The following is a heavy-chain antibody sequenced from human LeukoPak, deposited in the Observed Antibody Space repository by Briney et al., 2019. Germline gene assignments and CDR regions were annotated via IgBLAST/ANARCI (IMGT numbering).Heavy chain of an antibody. CDR3: TTGGYFDWFYYFDY. D-gene: IGHD3-9*01. Sequence: GGSLRLSCAASGFTFSNAWMSWVRQAPGKGLEWVGRIKSKTDGGTTEHAAPVKGRFTISRDDSKNTLYLQMNSLKTEDTAVYYCTTGGYFDWFYYFDYWGQGTLVTVSS. CDR2: IKSKTDGGTT. J-gene: IGHJ4*02. V-gene: IGHV3-15*01. CDR1: GFTFSNAW.